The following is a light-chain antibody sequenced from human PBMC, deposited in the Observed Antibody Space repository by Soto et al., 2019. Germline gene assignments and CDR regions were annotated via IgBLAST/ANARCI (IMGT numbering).Light chain of an antibody. Sequence: DIKLTQSPSTLSASVGDSVTLTCRASQSIGRWLAWYQQKPGKAPKLLIYKASSLETGVPSRFSGSQSETEFTLTISSLQADDFATYYCQQYNNYPWTFGQGTKVDIK. J-gene: IGKJ1*01. CDR2: KAS. CDR1: QSIGRW. V-gene: IGKV1-5*03. CDR3: QQYNNYPWT.